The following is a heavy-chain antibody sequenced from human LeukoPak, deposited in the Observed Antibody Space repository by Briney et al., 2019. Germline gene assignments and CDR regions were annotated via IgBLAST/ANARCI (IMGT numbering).Heavy chain of an antibody. J-gene: IGHJ4*02. CDR1: GFTFSSYS. D-gene: IGHD3-16*01. CDR3: ARGRGRVTPLYSDN. V-gene: IGHV3-48*01. Sequence: PGGSLRLSCAAYGFTFSSYSMNWVRQAPGKGLEWVSYISSSSSTIYYADSVKGRFSISIDKAKQSRDLQMKILRAETTAVYYCARGRGRVTPLYSDNWGQGTLGTVSS. CDR2: ISSSSSTI.